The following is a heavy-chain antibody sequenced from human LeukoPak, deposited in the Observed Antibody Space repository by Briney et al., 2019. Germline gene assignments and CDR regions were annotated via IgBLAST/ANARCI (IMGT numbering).Heavy chain of an antibody. D-gene: IGHD6-6*01. CDR2: ISSSSSYI. J-gene: IGHJ4*02. V-gene: IGHV3-21*01. Sequence: GGSLRLSCAASGFTFSSFTMNWVRQAPGKGLEWVPSISSSSSYIYSADSVKGRFTISRDNARNSLYLRMSSLRAEDTAVYYCARDPGAYSSSPIDYWGQGTLVTVSS. CDR3: ARDPGAYSSSPIDY. CDR1: GFTFSSFT.